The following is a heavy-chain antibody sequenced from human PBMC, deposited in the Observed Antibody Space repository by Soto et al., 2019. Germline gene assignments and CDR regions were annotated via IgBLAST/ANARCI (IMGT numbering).Heavy chain of an antibody. CDR3: ARASASSKLRGVVIN. D-gene: IGHD3-10*01. CDR1: VASIITDNW. Sequence: QVQLQESGPGLVKPSGTLSFTCALSVASIITDNWWSWVRQPPGKEMEWTGEIYHSGNTNFNPSGKSRVTISVDTSMNQFSVAVSYVTAADTAIYFCARASASSKLRGVVINWGQGTLVTVSS. CDR2: IYHSGNT. V-gene: IGHV4-4*02. J-gene: IGHJ4*02.